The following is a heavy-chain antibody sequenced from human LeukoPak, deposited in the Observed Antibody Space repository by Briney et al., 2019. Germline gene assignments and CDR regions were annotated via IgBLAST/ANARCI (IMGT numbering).Heavy chain of an antibody. D-gene: IGHD2-2*02. J-gene: IGHJ4*02. Sequence: PSETLSLTCTVSGGSISSGGYYWSWIRQHPGKGLEWIGYIYYSGSTYYNPSLKSRVTISVDTSKNQFSLKLSSVTAADTAVYYCASLLLWGYCSSTSCYRDYWGQGTLVTVSS. CDR3: ASLLLWGYCSSTSCYRDY. CDR2: IYYSGST. V-gene: IGHV4-31*03. CDR1: GGSISSGGYY.